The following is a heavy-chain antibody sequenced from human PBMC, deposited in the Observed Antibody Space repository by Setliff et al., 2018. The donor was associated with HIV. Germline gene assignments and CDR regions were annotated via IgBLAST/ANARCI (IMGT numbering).Heavy chain of an antibody. CDR2: INPSGGST. CDR1: GYTFTSYY. CDR3: AREGSPIYYFDY. D-gene: IGHD3-10*01. V-gene: IGHV1-46*01. Sequence: GASVKVSCKASGYTFTSYYMHWVRQAPGQGLEWMGIINPSGGSTSYAQKFQGRVTMTRDTSISTAFMDLSSLRSDDTAMYYCAREGSPIYYFDYWSQGTLVTVSS. J-gene: IGHJ4*02.